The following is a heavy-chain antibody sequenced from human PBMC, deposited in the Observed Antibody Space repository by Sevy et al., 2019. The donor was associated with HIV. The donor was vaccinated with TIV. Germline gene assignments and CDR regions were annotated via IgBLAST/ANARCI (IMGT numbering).Heavy chain of an antibody. CDR3: ARDYTSSWYGGAFDI. V-gene: IGHV3-21*01. Sequence: GGSLRLSCAASGFTFSRYSMNWVRQAPGKGLEWVSSISSSGYYIYYAASVEGRFTMSGDNAKNSLSLQMNSLRAEDTAVYYCARDYTSSWYGGAFDIWGQGTMVTVSS. CDR2: ISSSGYYI. CDR1: GFTFSRYS. J-gene: IGHJ3*02. D-gene: IGHD6-13*01.